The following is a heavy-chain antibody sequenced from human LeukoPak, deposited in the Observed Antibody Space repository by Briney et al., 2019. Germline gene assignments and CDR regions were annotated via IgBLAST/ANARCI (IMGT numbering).Heavy chain of an antibody. CDR1: GGSISSYY. V-gene: IGHV4-4*07. D-gene: IGHD3-3*01. J-gene: IGHJ2*01. CDR2: IYTSGST. CDR3: ARDYDFWSGYYSYWYFDL. Sequence: SETLSLTCTVSGGSISSYYWSWTRQPAGKGLEWIGRIYTSGSTNYNPSLKSRVTMSVDTSKNQFSLKLSSVTAADTAVYYCARDYDFWSGYYSYWYFDLWGRGTLVTVSS.